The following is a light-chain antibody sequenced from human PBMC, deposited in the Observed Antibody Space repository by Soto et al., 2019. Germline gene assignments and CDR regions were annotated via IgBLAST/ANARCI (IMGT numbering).Light chain of an antibody. J-gene: IGLJ1*01. CDR2: DVS. CDR3: SSYTSSSTYV. V-gene: IGLV2-14*03. CDR1: SSDVGGYNY. Sequence: QSALTQPASVSGSPGQSITISCTGTSSDVGGYNYVSWYQHHPGKAPKLIICDVSSRPSGVSDRFSGSKSGNTASLTISGLQAEDEADYYCSSYTSSSTYVFVTGTKVTVL.